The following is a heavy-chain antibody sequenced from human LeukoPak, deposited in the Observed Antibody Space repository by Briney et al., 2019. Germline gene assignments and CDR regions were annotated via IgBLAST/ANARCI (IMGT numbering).Heavy chain of an antibody. Sequence: SETLSLTCTVSGGSISSYYWSWIRQPPGRGLEWIGYIYDSGSTYYNPSLESRVTISIDTSKNQFSLKLTSVTAADTGVYYCVRVLYRGSSSRGWIDFWGQGTLVTVSS. D-gene: IGHD6-19*01. V-gene: IGHV4-59*01. CDR2: IYDSGST. CDR1: GGSISSYY. J-gene: IGHJ4*02. CDR3: VRVLYRGSSSRGWIDF.